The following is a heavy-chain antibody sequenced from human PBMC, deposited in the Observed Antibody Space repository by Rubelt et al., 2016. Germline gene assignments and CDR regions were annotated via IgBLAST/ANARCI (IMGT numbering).Heavy chain of an antibody. CDR2: IYHSGNT. J-gene: IGHJ5*02. Sequence: QLQLQESGPGLVKPSETLSLTCTVSGGSISSSSYYWGWIRQPPGKGLEWIGRIYHSGNTYYNRSLKGGVTILVDTSKNQFSLKLSSVTAADTAVYYCARGHPFCSADCYSNWFDPWGQGLLVTVSS. D-gene: IGHD2-21*02. CDR1: GGSISSSSYY. V-gene: IGHV4-39*07. CDR3: ARGHPFCSADCYSNWFDP.